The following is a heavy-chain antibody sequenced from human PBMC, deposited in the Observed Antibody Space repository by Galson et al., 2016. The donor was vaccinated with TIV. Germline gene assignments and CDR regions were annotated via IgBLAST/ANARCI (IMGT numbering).Heavy chain of an antibody. CDR3: AKDTGSQPRNWFDP. Sequence: SLRLSCAASGFTFSSYAMSWVRQAPGKGLEWVSGISGSGFSTFYADSVKGRFTISRDNSKNTLDLQMNGLRAEETAIYYCAKDTGSQPRNWFDPWGQGTPVTVSS. CDR1: GFTFSSYA. J-gene: IGHJ5*02. CDR2: ISGSGFST. D-gene: IGHD7-27*01. V-gene: IGHV3-23*01.